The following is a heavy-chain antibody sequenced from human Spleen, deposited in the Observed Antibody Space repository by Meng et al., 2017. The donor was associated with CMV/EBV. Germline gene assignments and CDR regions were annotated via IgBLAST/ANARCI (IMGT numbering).Heavy chain of an antibody. Sequence: GESLKISCAASGFTFDDYAMHWVRQAPGKGLEWVSVIYSGGTTYYADSVKGRFTISRDNSENTLYLQMSGLRGEDTAMYYCARDGAVPARPYAYYYGMDVWGQGTTVTVSS. D-gene: IGHD2-2*01. V-gene: IGHV3-53*01. CDR2: IYSGGTT. CDR3: ARDGAVPARPYAYYYGMDV. CDR1: GFTFDDYA. J-gene: IGHJ6*02.